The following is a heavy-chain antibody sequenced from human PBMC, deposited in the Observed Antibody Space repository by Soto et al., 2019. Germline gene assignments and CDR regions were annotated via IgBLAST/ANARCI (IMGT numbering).Heavy chain of an antibody. CDR2: ISYDGSNK. CDR3: AKENAVAGFDY. Sequence: GGSLRLSCAASGFTFSSYGMHWVRQAPGKGLEWVAVISYDGSNKYYADSVKGRFTISRDNSKNTLYLQMNSLRAEDTAVYYCAKENAVAGFDYWGQGTLVTVSS. D-gene: IGHD6-19*01. V-gene: IGHV3-30*18. J-gene: IGHJ4*02. CDR1: GFTFSSYG.